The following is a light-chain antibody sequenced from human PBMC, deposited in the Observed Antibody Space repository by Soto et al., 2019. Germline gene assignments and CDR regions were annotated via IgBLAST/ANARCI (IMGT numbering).Light chain of an antibody. CDR2: RAS. CDR1: QKIDDW. V-gene: IGKV1-5*03. CDR3: QQYHRWT. Sequence: DVQMTQSPSTLAASVGDRVTITCRASQKIDDWMAWYQQKPGKAPKLLIYRASNLESGVPSRFSGSGSGTEFTLTISSLQPDDFATYYCQQYHRWTFGQGTRLEI. J-gene: IGKJ5*01.